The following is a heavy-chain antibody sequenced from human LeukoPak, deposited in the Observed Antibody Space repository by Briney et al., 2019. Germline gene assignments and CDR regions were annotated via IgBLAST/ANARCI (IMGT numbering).Heavy chain of an antibody. D-gene: IGHD3-16*01. CDR3: TTGGKSFGT. V-gene: IGHV3-15*01. J-gene: IGHJ5*02. CDR1: GFTFSNAW. Sequence: GGSLRLSCAVSGFTFSNAWMTWVRQAPGKGLEWVGLINPKTDGGTTDYAAPVKGRFTISRDDSKNTLYLQMNSLKAEDTAVYYCTTGGKSFGTWGQGTLVTVSP. CDR2: INPKTDGGTT.